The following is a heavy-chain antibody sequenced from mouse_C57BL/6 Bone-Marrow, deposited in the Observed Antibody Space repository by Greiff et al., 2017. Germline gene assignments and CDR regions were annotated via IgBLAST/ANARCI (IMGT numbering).Heavy chain of an antibody. CDR1: GYSITSGYY. Sequence: EVKLVESGPGLVKPSQSLSLTCSVTGYSITSGYYWNWIRQFPGNKLEWMGYISYDGSNNYNPSLKNRISITRDTSKNQFFLKLNSVTTEDTATYYCAREGGYYYGSRNYWGQGTTLTVSS. D-gene: IGHD1-1*01. CDR2: ISYDGSN. V-gene: IGHV3-6*01. CDR3: AREGGYYYGSRNY. J-gene: IGHJ2*01.